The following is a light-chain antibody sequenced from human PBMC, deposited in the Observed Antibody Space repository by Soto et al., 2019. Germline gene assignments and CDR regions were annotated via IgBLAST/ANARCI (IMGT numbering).Light chain of an antibody. CDR2: LDSDGSH. CDR1: SGHSSYA. Sequence: QLVLTQSPSASASLGASVKLTCTLSSGHSSYAIAWHQQQPETGPRYLMKLDSDGSHTKGDAIPDRFSCSSSGAERYLTISSLQSEDEDDYYCQTWGTGIHVVFGGGTKLTVL. V-gene: IGLV4-69*01. J-gene: IGLJ2*01. CDR3: QTWGTGIHVV.